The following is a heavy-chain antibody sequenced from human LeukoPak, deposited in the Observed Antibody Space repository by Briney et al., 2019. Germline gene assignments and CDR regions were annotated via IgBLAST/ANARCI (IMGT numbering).Heavy chain of an antibody. J-gene: IGHJ5*02. Sequence: PGGSLRLSCAASGFTFSNAWMSWVRQAPGEGLEWVGRIKSKTDGGTTDYAAPVKGRFTISRDDSKNTLYLQMNSLKTEDTAVYYCNGYSGYDTNWFDPWGQGTLVTVSS. CDR3: NGYSGYDTNWFDP. CDR2: IKSKTDGGTT. V-gene: IGHV3-15*01. CDR1: GFTFSNAW. D-gene: IGHD5-12*01.